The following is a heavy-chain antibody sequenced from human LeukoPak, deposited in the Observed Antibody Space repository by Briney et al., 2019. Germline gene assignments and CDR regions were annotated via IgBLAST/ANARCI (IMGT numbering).Heavy chain of an antibody. D-gene: IGHD3-3*01. J-gene: IGHJ4*02. CDR3: ARGSLRFLEWLLSY. V-gene: IGHV3-23*01. CDR1: GFTFSDYY. CDR2: ISVSGDST. Sequence: GGSLRLSCAASGFTFSDYYMSWIRQAPGKGLEWVSSISVSGDSTYYADSVKGRFTISRDNSKSTLYLQMNSLRAEDTAVYHCARGSLRFLEWLLSYGGQGTLVTVSS.